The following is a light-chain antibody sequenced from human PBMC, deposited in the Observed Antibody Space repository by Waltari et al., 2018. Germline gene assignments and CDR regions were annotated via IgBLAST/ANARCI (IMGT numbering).Light chain of an antibody. CDR2: AAS. CDR1: QLVDNF. CDR3: QQSYTTPYT. Sequence: DIQMTQSPSSLSVSVGDRVTITCRASQLVDNFLNWYQQKPGQAPSLLIYAASSLQSGVPSRFSGRGSETDFTLTISSLQPEDFATYYCQQSYTTPYTFGQGTRLDIK. J-gene: IGKJ2*01. V-gene: IGKV1-39*01.